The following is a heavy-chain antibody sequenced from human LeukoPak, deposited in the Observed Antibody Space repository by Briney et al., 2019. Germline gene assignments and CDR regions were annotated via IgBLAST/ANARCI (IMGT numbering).Heavy chain of an antibody. J-gene: IGHJ4*02. V-gene: IGHV3-21*01. CDR3: ARVTTSNIVVVPAAFDY. CDR1: GFTFSSYS. D-gene: IGHD2-2*01. CDR2: ISSSSSYI. Sequence: GGSLRLSCAASGFTFSSYSMNWVRQAPGKGLEWVSSISSSSSYIYYADSVKGRFTISRDNAKNSLYLQMNSLRAEDTAVYYCARVTTSNIVVVPAAFDYWGQGTLVTVSS.